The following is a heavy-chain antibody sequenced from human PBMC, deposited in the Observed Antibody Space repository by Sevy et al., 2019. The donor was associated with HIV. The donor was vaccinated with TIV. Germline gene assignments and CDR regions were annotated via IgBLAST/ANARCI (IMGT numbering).Heavy chain of an antibody. CDR1: GYTFTGYY. D-gene: IGHD6-19*01. J-gene: IGHJ5*02. CDR3: ARTNIAVAGVSGFDP. V-gene: IGHV1-2*02. Sequence: ASVKVSCKASGYTFTGYYMHWVRQAPGQGLEWMGWIKPNSGGTNYAQKFQGRVTMTRDTSISTAYMELSRLRSDDTAVYYCARTNIAVAGVSGFDPWGQGTLVTVSS. CDR2: IKPNSGGT.